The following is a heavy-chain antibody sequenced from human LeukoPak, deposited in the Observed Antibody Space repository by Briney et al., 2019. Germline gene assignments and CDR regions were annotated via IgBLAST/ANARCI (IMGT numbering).Heavy chain of an antibody. CDR1: GYTFTGYF. Sequence: GASVKVSCKASGYTFTGYFMHWVRQAPGQGLEWMGWINPNSGGTNYAQKFQGRVTMTRDTSISTAYMELSRLRSDDTAVYYCARDRSLGYWYFDLWGRGTLVTVSS. D-gene: IGHD3-16*01. J-gene: IGHJ2*01. CDR2: INPNSGGT. CDR3: ARDRSLGYWYFDL. V-gene: IGHV1-2*02.